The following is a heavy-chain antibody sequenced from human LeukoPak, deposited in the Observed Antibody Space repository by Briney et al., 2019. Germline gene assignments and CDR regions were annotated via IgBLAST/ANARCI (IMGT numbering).Heavy chain of an antibody. CDR2: IWYDGSNK. D-gene: IGHD3-10*01. CDR3: ARAFMVRGTYFDY. Sequence: PGGSLRLSCAASGFTFSSYGMHWVRQAPGKGLEWVAVIWYDGSNKYYADSVKGRFTISRDNSKNTLYLQMNSLGAEDTAVYYCARAFMVRGTYFDYWGQGTLVTVSS. CDR1: GFTFSSYG. V-gene: IGHV3-33*08. J-gene: IGHJ4*02.